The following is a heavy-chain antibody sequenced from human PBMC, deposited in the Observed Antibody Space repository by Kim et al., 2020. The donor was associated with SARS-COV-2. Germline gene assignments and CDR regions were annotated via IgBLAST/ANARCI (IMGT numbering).Heavy chain of an antibody. Sequence: SNPPHKRRVTMSVDTSKNQFSLKLSSVTAADTAVYYCARERYYGSGRMDVWGQGTTVTVSS. D-gene: IGHD3-10*01. CDR3: ARERYYGSGRMDV. J-gene: IGHJ6*02. V-gene: IGHV4-4*07.